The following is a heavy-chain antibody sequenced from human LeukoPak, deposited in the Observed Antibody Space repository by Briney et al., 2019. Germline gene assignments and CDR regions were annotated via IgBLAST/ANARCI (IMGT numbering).Heavy chain of an antibody. J-gene: IGHJ4*02. CDR3: ARLRVSGRYLYYFDY. Sequence: PSETLSLICTVSNGSISSYCRSWVRQPPGKGLEWIGYILTSGTTNYNPSFKSRVTMSVDTSKSRFSLQLSSVTAADTAVYYCARLRVSGRYLYYFDYWGQGTLVTVSS. CDR1: NGSISSYC. D-gene: IGHD3-10*01. CDR2: ILTSGTT. V-gene: IGHV4-4*08.